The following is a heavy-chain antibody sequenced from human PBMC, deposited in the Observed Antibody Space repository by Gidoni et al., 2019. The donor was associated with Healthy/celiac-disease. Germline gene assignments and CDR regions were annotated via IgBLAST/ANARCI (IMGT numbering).Heavy chain of an antibody. Sequence: QVQLQQWGAGLLKPSETLSLTCAVDGGSFSGYYWSWIRQPPGKGLEWIGEINHSGSTNYNPSLKSRVTISVDTSKNQFSLKLSSVTAADTAVYYCARGILRITMVRGGPLFDYWGQGTLVTVSS. D-gene: IGHD3-10*01. CDR3: ARGILRITMVRGGPLFDY. CDR2: INHSGST. J-gene: IGHJ4*02. V-gene: IGHV4-34*01. CDR1: GGSFSGYY.